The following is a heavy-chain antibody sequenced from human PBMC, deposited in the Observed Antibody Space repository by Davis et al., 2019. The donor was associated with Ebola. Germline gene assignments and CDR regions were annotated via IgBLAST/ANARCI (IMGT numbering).Heavy chain of an antibody. CDR2: ISGTGAYT. CDR3: TRDHSYAFDI. D-gene: IGHD4-11*01. CDR1: GFTFSDYY. J-gene: IGHJ3*02. Sequence: GGSLRLSCAASGFTFSDYYMSWIRQAPGKGLEWLSYISGTGAYTKYADSVKGRFTISSDNAKSSLYLQMNSLRDEDTAVYYCTRDHSYAFDIWGQGTMVAVSS. V-gene: IGHV3-11*06.